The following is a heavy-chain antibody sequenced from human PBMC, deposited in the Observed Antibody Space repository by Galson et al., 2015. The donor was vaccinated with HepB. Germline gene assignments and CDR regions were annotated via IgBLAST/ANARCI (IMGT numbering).Heavy chain of an antibody. Sequence: SLRLSCAASGFTFSSYWMTWVRQAPGKGLDWVACMNQDGSRKYYVDSVKGRFSISRDNAKNSLYLQMNSLTAEDTAVYYCVKEHRDIPNSLWGQGTLVTVSS. CDR3: VKEHRDIPNSL. CDR1: GFTFSSYW. CDR2: MNQDGSRK. J-gene: IGHJ4*02. D-gene: IGHD5-12*01. V-gene: IGHV3-7*01.